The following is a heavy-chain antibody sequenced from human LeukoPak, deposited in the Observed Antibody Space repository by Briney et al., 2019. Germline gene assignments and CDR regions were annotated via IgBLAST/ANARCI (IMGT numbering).Heavy chain of an antibody. V-gene: IGHV3-74*01. CDR2: INSDGSST. J-gene: IGHJ6*02. Sequence: GGSLRLSCAASGFTFSSYWMHWVRHAPGKGLVWVSRINSDGSSTSYADSVKGRFTVSRDNAKNTLYLQMNSLRAEDTAVYYCAKDSPAATDYYYTMDVWGQGTTVTVSS. CDR1: GFTFSSYW. D-gene: IGHD2-15*01. CDR3: AKDSPAATDYYYTMDV.